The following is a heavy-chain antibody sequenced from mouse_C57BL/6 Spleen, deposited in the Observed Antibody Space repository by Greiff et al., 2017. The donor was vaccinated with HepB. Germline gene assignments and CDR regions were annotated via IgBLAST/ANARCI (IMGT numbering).Heavy chain of an antibody. V-gene: IGHV6-3*01. CDR3: TGDDWGAY. Sequence: EVKVEESGGGLVQPGGSMKLSCVASGFTFSNYWMNWVRQSPEKGLEWVAQIRLKSDNYATHYAESVKGRFTISRDDSKSSVYLQMNNLRAEDTGMYYCTGDDWGAYWGQGTLVTVSA. CDR2: IRLKSDNYAT. J-gene: IGHJ3*01. D-gene: IGHD4-1*01. CDR1: GFTFSNYW.